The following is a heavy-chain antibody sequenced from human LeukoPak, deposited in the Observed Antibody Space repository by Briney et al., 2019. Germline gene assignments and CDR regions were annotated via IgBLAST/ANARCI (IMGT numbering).Heavy chain of an antibody. CDR3: ARDRASIAARFYFDY. J-gene: IGHJ4*02. D-gene: IGHD6-6*01. CDR1: GYTFTGYY. V-gene: IGHV1-2*02. Sequence: GASVKVSCKASGYTFTGYYMHWVRQAPGQGLEWMGLINPNSGGTNYAQKFQGRVTMTMDTSISTAYMELSRLRSDDTAVYYCARDRASIAARFYFDYWGQGTLVTVSS. CDR2: INPNSGGT.